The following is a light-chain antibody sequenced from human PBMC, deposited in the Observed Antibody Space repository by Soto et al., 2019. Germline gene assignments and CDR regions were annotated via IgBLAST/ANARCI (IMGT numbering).Light chain of an antibody. J-gene: IGLJ1*01. CDR1: SSDVGGYNY. CDR2: EVS. Sequence: QSALTQPPSASGSPGQSVAISCTGTSSDVGGYNYVSWYQQQPGKAPKLMIYEVSNRPSGVSHRFFGSKSGNTASLTISGLQAEDEADYYCSSYTIRSTPLYVFGSGTKVTVL. CDR3: SSYTIRSTPLYV. V-gene: IGLV2-14*01.